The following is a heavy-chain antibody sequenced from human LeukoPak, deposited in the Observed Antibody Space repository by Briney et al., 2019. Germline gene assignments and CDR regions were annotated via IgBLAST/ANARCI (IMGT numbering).Heavy chain of an antibody. Sequence: GESLKISCKGSGYSFTIFWIGWVRQMPGKGLEWMGIIYPGDSDTGYSPSFEGQVTISADKSIDTAYLQWSSLKASDSAMYYCARLHRTNWNQRSGPPGADYWGQGTLVTVSS. CDR2: IYPGDSDT. D-gene: IGHD1-20*01. CDR3: ARLHRTNWNQRSGPPGADY. J-gene: IGHJ4*02. CDR1: GYSFTIFW. V-gene: IGHV5-51*01.